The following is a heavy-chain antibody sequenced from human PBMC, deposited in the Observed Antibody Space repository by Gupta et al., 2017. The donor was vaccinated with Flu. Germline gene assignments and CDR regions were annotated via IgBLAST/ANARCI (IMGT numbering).Heavy chain of an antibody. V-gene: IGHV3-23*01. D-gene: IGHD6-19*01. Sequence: EVQLLESGGGLVQPGGSLRLSCAASGFTFSSYAMSWVRQAPGKGLEWVSAISGSGGSTYDADAVKGRFTISRDNAKNTLYLQMKRMRAEDTAVYYCAKAYRYRSGWYDYGGQGTLVTVSS. CDR3: AKAYRYRSGWYDY. CDR1: GFTFSSYA. CDR2: ISGSGGST. J-gene: IGHJ4*02.